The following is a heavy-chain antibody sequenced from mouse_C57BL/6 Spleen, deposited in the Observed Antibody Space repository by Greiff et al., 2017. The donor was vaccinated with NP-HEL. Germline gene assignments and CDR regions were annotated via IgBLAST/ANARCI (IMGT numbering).Heavy chain of an antibody. CDR3: ARRGYYVAMDY. D-gene: IGHD2-3*01. CDR1: GYTFTSYW. Sequence: QVQLQQSGAELVKPGASVKLSCKASGYTFTSYWMHWVKQRPGQGLEWIGMIHPNSGSTNYNEKFKSKATLTVDKSSSTAYMQLSSLTSEDSAVYYCARRGYYVAMDYWGQGTSVTVSS. V-gene: IGHV1-64*01. J-gene: IGHJ4*01. CDR2: IHPNSGST.